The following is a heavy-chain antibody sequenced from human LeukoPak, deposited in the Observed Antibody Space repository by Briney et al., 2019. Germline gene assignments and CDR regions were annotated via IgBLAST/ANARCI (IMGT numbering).Heavy chain of an antibody. CDR2: INPSSGGT. CDR1: GYTFTGYY. CDR3: ARDSRIAAAGTGRY. Sequence: GASVKVSCKASGYTFTGYYMHWVRQAPGQGLEWMGWINPSSGGTNYAQKFQGRVTMTRDTSISTAYMELSRLRSDDTAVYYCARDSRIAAAGTGRYWGQGTLVTVSS. J-gene: IGHJ4*02. D-gene: IGHD6-13*01. V-gene: IGHV1-2*02.